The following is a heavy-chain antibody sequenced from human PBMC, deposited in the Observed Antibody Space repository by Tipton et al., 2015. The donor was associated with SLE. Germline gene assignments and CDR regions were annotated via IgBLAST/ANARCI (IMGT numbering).Heavy chain of an antibody. D-gene: IGHD3-10*01. CDR3: ARVGSGVDY. J-gene: IGHJ4*02. V-gene: IGHV1-46*01. CDR2: INPSGGST. Sequence: QLVQSGPEVKKPGASVKVSCKASGYTFTNYYMHWVRQAPGQGLEWMGIINPSGGSTNYAQKFQGRVTMTSDTSTSTVYMELSSLRSGDTAVYYCARVGSGVDYWGQGTLVTVSS. CDR1: GYTFTNYY.